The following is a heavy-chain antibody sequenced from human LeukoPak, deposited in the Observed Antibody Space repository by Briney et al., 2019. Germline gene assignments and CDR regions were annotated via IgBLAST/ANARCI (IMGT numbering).Heavy chain of an antibody. CDR2: IYYSGST. CDR1: GCSISSGDYY. Sequence: SETLSLTCTVSGCSISSGDYYWSWIRQPPGKGLEWIGYIYYSGSTYYNPSLKRRVTISVDTSKNQFSLKLSSVTAADTAVYYCARASWNWWFDPWGQGTLVTVSS. CDR3: ARASWNWWFDP. V-gene: IGHV4-30-4*08. D-gene: IGHD1-7*01. J-gene: IGHJ5*02.